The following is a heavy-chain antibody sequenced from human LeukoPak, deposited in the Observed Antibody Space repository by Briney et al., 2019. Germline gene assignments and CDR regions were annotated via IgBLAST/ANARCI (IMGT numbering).Heavy chain of an antibody. CDR1: GFNFYDSA. Sequence: PGGSLRLSCAASGFNFYDSAIHWVRQAPGKGLEWVSAMNWISDFKAYADSVKGRFTISRDNDKNSVHLQMNSLRPEDMAVYYCAKGPKENWYFDLWGRGTLVTVSS. CDR2: MNWISDFK. CDR3: AKGPKENWYFDL. J-gene: IGHJ2*01. V-gene: IGHV3-9*03.